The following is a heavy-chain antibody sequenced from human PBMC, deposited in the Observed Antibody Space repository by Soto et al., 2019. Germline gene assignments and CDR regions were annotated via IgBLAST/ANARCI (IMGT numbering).Heavy chain of an antibody. D-gene: IGHD6-25*01. Sequence: ASVKVSCKPSGYTFTANYIHWVRQAPGQGLEWMGWMATSSGGTRFAQNFQGRVTMTRDTSIATAYMELTTSTLDDTAIYYCARGSGSSWFDYWGQVTQVTVSS. CDR1: GYTFTANY. CDR2: MATSSGGT. V-gene: IGHV1-2*02. CDR3: ARGSGSSWFDY. J-gene: IGHJ4*02.